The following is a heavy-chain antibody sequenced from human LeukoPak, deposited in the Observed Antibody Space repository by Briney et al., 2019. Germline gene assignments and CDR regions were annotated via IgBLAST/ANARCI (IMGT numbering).Heavy chain of an antibody. D-gene: IGHD3-10*01. J-gene: IGHJ4*02. Sequence: SDTLSLTCAVYGGSFSGYYWSWIRQPPGKRLEWIGEINHSGSTNYNPSLKSRVTISVDTSKNQFSLKLSSVTAADTAVYYCASVEDYYGSGSYPVFDYWGQGTLVTVSS. CDR1: GGSFSGYY. CDR2: INHSGST. V-gene: IGHV4-34*01. CDR3: ASVEDYYGSGSYPVFDY.